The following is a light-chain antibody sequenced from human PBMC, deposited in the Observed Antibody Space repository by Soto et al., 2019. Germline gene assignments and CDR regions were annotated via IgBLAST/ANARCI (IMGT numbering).Light chain of an antibody. J-gene: IGKJ1*01. CDR2: GAS. CDR1: QSVSSN. CDR3: QQYNDWPQT. V-gene: IGKV3-15*01. Sequence: EIVLTQSPATLSVSPGERATLSCRASQSVSSNLAWYQQMPGQAPRLLIYGASTRAAGLPARFSGSGSGTEFTLTLRSLQSEDFAVYYCQQYNDWPQTFGQGTKVEIK.